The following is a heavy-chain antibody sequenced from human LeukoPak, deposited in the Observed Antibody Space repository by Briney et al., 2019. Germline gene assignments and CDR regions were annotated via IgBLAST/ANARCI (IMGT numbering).Heavy chain of an antibody. J-gene: IGHJ4*02. Sequence: GGSLRLSCAASGFTLSSYWMSWVRQAPGKGLGWVANIKQDGSEKYYVDSVKGRFTISRDNAKKSLYLQMNSLRAEDTAVYYCARIVSSIAAADSYDYWGQGTLVTVSS. CDR2: IKQDGSEK. D-gene: IGHD6-13*01. V-gene: IGHV3-7*01. CDR3: ARIVSSIAAADSYDY. CDR1: GFTLSSYW.